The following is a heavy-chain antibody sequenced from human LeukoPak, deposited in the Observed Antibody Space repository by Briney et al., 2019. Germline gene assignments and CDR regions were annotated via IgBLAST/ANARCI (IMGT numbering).Heavy chain of an antibody. CDR1: GFTFSSYS. J-gene: IGHJ5*02. Sequence: GESLRLSCAASGFTFSSYSMNWVRQPPGKGLEWVSYISSASNTIYYADSVKGRFTISRDNAKNSLYLQMNSLRAEDTAMYYCARDGWFGDYNWFDPWGQGTLVTVSS. V-gene: IGHV3-48*01. CDR3: ARDGWFGDYNWFDP. CDR2: ISSASNTI. D-gene: IGHD3-10*01.